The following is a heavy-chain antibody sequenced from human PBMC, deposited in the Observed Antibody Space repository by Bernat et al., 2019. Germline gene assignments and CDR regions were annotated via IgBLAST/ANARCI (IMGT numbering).Heavy chain of an antibody. J-gene: IGHJ4*02. V-gene: IGHV3-53*02. CDR2: IYSGGAT. Sequence: EVQLVETGGGLIQPGGSLRLSCAASGLTVSSNYMSWVRQTPGKGLEWVSVIYSGGATYYADSVKGRFTISRDNFKNTLYLQMNSLRAEDTAVYYCASFYGSGSYYVDYWGQGTLVTVSS. CDR1: GLTVSSNY. D-gene: IGHD3-10*01. CDR3: ASFYGSGSYYVDY.